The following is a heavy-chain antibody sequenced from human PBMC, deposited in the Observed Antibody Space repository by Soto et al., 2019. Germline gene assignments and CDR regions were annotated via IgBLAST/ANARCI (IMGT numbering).Heavy chain of an antibody. D-gene: IGHD3-3*01. V-gene: IGHV4-59*01. Sequence: QVQLQESGPGLVKPSETLSLTCTVSGGSISGYYWSWIRQPPGKRLEWIGYIFHSGNTNYNPSLTRRVTVSVDTSKHQLSLKLSSVNAADTAVYYCANFRVGGTIWDYCCQGTLVTVSS. CDR3: ANFRVGGTIWDY. CDR2: IFHSGNT. CDR1: GGSISGYY. J-gene: IGHJ4*02.